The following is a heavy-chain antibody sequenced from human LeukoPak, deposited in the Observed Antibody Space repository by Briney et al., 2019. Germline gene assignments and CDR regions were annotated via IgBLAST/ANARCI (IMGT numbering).Heavy chain of an antibody. V-gene: IGHV3-30-3*01. Sequence: QPGGSLRLSCAASGFTFSSYAMHWVRQAPGKGLEWVAVISYDGSNKYYADSVKGRFTISRDNSKNTLYLQMNSLRAEDTAVYYCARAHRSSGWSSAFDIWGQGTMVTVSS. D-gene: IGHD6-19*01. CDR2: ISYDGSNK. CDR3: ARAHRSSGWSSAFDI. J-gene: IGHJ3*02. CDR1: GFTFSSYA.